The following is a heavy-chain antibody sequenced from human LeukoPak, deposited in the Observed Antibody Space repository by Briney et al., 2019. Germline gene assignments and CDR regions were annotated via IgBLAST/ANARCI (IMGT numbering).Heavy chain of an antibody. V-gene: IGHV4-4*09. CDR2: IYTSGST. CDR1: GGSISSYY. D-gene: IGHD6-6*01. J-gene: IGHJ6*03. Sequence: SETLSLTCTVSGGSISSYYWSWIRQLPGKGLEWIGYIYTSGSTNYNPSLKSRVTISVDTSKNQFSLKLSSVTAADTAVYYCARISSSSSYYYYYYYMDVWGKGTTVTVSS. CDR3: ARISSSSSYYYYYYYMDV.